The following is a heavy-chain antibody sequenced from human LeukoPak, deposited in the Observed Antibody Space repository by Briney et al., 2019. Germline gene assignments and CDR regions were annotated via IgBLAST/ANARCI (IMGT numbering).Heavy chain of an antibody. CDR2: IDWDDDK. Sequence: SGPALLKPTQTLTLTCTFSGFSLSTSGMCVSWIRQPPGKALEWLARIDWDDDKYYSTSLKTRLTISKDTSKNQVVLTMTNMDPVDTATYYCARIPYSGYYFDYWGKGNVVTVSS. CDR1: GFSLSTSGMC. V-gene: IGHV2-70*11. CDR3: ARIPYSGYYFDY. D-gene: IGHD3-22*01. J-gene: IGHJ4*02.